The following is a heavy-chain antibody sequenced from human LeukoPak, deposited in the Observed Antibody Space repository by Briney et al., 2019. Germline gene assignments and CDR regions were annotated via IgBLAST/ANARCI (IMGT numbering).Heavy chain of an antibody. J-gene: IGHJ4*02. CDR2: ISSSGSTI. D-gene: IGHD3-22*01. CDR1: GFTSSDYY. Sequence: GGSLRLSCEASGFTSSDYYMSWIRQAPGKGLEWVSYISSSGSTIYYADSVKGRFTISRDNAKNSLYLQMNSLRTEATAVYYCARRDSSGYYLDYWGQGTLVTVSS. CDR3: ARRDSSGYYLDY. V-gene: IGHV3-11*04.